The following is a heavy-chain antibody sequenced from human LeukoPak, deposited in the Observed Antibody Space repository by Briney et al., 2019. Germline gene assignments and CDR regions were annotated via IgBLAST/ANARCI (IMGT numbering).Heavy chain of an antibody. CDR3: ARDRGRLEMATLGEFDY. J-gene: IGHJ4*02. V-gene: IGHV3-30-3*01. D-gene: IGHD5-24*01. CDR2: ISYDGSNK. CDR1: GFTFSSYA. Sequence: TGGSLRLSCAASGFTFSSYAMHWVRQAPGKGLEWVAVISYDGSNKYYADSVKGRFTISRDNSKNTLYLQMNSLRAEDTAVYYCARDRGRLEMATLGEFDYWGQGTLVTVSS.